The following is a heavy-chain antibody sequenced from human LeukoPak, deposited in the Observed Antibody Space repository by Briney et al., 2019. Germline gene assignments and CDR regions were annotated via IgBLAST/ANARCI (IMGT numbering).Heavy chain of an antibody. D-gene: IGHD1-14*01. J-gene: IGHJ5*02. CDR2: IIPIFGTA. CDR3: ARARNEGYNWFDP. CDR1: GYTFTGYY. Sequence: GASVKVSCKASGYTFTGYYMHWVRQAPGQGLEWMGGIIPIFGTANYAQKFQGRVTITADESTSTAYMELSSLRSEDTAVYYCARARNEGYNWFDPWGQGTLVTVSS. V-gene: IGHV1-69*13.